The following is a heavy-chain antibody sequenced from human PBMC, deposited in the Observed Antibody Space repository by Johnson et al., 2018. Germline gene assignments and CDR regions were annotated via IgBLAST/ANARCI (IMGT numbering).Heavy chain of an antibody. CDR3: AREGPAVRTTETPMDV. V-gene: IGHV3-30-3*01. CDR1: GFTFSSYA. CDR2: ISYDGSKK. Sequence: QVQLVESGGGVVQPGRSLRLSCAASGFTFSSYAMHWVRQAPGKGLEWVAVISYDGSKKYYADSVKGRFTISRDNSKNTLYLQRNSPRAEDTAVYYCAREGPAVRTTETPMDVWGQGTTVTVSS. J-gene: IGHJ6*02. D-gene: IGHD4-17*01.